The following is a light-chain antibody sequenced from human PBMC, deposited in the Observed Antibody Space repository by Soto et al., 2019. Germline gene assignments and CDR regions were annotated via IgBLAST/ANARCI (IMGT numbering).Light chain of an antibody. V-gene: IGLV1-44*01. CDR1: SSNIGSNT. CDR2: SNN. CDR3: AAWDDSLQGLV. Sequence: QSVVTQPPSASGTPGQRVTISCSVSSSNIGSNTVNWYQQVPGTAPKLLIYSNNQRPSGVPDRFSGSKSGTSASLAIRGLQSEDDADYFCAAWDDSLQGLVFGGGTKLTGL. J-gene: IGLJ2*01.